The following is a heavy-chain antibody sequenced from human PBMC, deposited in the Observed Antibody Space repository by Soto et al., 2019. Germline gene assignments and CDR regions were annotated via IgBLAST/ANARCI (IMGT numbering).Heavy chain of an antibody. CDR3: ARWITTGVVVTATSYNWFDP. V-gene: IGHV1-2*02. CDR1: GYSFTDYN. J-gene: IGHJ5*02. D-gene: IGHD2-21*02. Sequence: ASVKVSCKASGYSFTDYNMHWVRQAPGQGLEWVGWINPNSGGTNYAQKFQGRVTMTRDTSITTAYMELSRLRSEDTAVYYCARWITTGVVVTATSYNWFDPWGQGTLVTVSS. CDR2: INPNSGGT.